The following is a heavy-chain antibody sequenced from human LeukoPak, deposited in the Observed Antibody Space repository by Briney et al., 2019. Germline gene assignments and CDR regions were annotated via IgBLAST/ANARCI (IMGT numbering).Heavy chain of an antibody. CDR3: AGAAGGGT. D-gene: IGHD6-13*01. CDR2: ISSSSSYI. CDR1: GFTFSSYW. V-gene: IGHV3-21*01. J-gene: IGHJ4*02. Sequence: PGGSLRLSCAASGFTFSSYWMSWVRQAPGKGLEWVSSISSSSSYIYYADSVKGRFTISRDNAKNSLYLQMNSLRAEDTAVYYCAGAAGGGTWGQGTLVTVSS.